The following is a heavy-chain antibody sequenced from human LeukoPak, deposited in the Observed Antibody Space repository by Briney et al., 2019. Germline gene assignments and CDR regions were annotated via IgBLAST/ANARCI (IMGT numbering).Heavy chain of an antibody. J-gene: IGHJ5*02. D-gene: IGHD3-22*01. CDR1: GYTFTGYY. CDR3: AREGSYYYDSSGQWGWFDP. CDR2: ISAYNGNT. V-gene: IGHV1-18*04. Sequence: ASVKVSCKASGYTFTGYYMHWVRQAPGQGLEWMGWISAYNGNTNYAQKLQGRVTITADKSTSTAYMELSSLRSEDTAVYYCAREGSYYYDSSGQWGWFDPWGQGTLVTVSS.